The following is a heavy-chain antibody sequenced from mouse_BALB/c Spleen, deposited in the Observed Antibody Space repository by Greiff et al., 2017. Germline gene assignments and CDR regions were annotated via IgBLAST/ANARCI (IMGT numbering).Heavy chain of an antibody. Sequence: EVKLVESGAELVKPGASVKLSCTASGFNIKDTYMHWVKQRPEQGLEWIGRIDPANGNTKYDPKFQGKATITADTSSNTAYLQLSSLTSEDTAVYYCARRLGLFDYWGQGTTLTVSS. D-gene: IGHD4-1*01. J-gene: IGHJ2*01. V-gene: IGHV14-3*02. CDR3: ARRLGLFDY. CDR1: GFNIKDTY. CDR2: IDPANGNT.